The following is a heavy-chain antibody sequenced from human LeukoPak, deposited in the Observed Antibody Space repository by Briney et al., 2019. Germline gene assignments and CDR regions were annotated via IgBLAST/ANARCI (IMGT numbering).Heavy chain of an antibody. V-gene: IGHV1-69*13. J-gene: IGHJ4*02. D-gene: IGHD6-13*01. CDR1: GGTFSSYA. Sequence: VASVKVSCKASGGTFSSYAISWVRQAPGQGLEWMGGIIPIFGTANYAQKFQGRVTITADESTSTAYMELSSLRSEDTAVYYCARDAPPSSWDPFDYWGQGTLVTVSS. CDR3: ARDAPPSSWDPFDY. CDR2: IIPIFGTA.